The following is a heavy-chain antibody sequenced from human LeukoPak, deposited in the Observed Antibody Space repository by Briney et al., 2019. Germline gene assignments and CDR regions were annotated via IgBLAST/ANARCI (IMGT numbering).Heavy chain of an antibody. CDR1: GGSFSGYY. D-gene: IGHD5-18*01. V-gene: IGHV4-34*01. J-gene: IGHJ4*02. CDR3: ARSRGYSYGPRAPFDY. CDR2: INHSGST. Sequence: PSETLSLTCAVYGGSFSGYYWSWIRQPPGKGLEWIGEINHSGSTNYNPSLKSRVTISVDTSKNQFSLKLSSVTAADTAVYYCARSRGYSYGPRAPFDYWGQGTLVTVSS.